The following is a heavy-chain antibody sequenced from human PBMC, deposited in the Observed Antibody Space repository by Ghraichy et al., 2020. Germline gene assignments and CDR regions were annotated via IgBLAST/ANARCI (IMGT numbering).Heavy chain of an antibody. CDR1: GFTFSSYA. D-gene: IGHD2-2*01. CDR3: AKVHRVVPAAPLDY. J-gene: IGHJ4*02. CDR2: ISGSGGST. Sequence: GGSLRLSCAASGFTFSSYAMSWVRQAPGKGLEWVSAISGSGGSTYYADSVKGRFTISRDNSKNTLYLQMNSLRAEDTAVYYCAKVHRVVPAAPLDYWGQGTLVTVSS. V-gene: IGHV3-23*01.